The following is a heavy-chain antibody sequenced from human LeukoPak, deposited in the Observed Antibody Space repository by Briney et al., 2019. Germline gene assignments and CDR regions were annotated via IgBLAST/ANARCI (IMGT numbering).Heavy chain of an antibody. CDR3: ARVVSVAWSERRPGYYYMDV. J-gene: IGHJ6*03. CDR1: GFTFSSYE. Sequence: GGSLRLSCAASGFTFSSYEMNWVRQAPGKGLEWVSYISSSGSTIYYADSVEGRFTISRDNAKNSLYLQMNSLRAEDTAVYYCARVVSVAWSERRPGYYYMDVWGKGTTVTVSS. V-gene: IGHV3-48*03. D-gene: IGHD1-1*01. CDR2: ISSSGSTI.